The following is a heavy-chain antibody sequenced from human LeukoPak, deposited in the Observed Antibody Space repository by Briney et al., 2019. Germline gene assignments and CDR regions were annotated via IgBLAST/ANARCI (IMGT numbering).Heavy chain of an antibody. V-gene: IGHV3-30*04. J-gene: IGHJ5*02. CDR1: GFTFSSYA. CDR3: ARDREVGPTYWFDP. D-gene: IGHD1-26*01. CDR2: ISYDGNNK. Sequence: GGSLRLSCAASGFTFSSYAMHWGRQAPGKGLEWLTVISYDGNNKYYADSLRGRFTISRDNSKDTLHLQMNSLRAEDTAVYYCARDREVGPTYWFDPWGQGTLVTVSS.